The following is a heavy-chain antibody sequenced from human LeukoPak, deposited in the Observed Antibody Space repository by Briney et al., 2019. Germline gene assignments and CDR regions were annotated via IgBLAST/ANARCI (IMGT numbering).Heavy chain of an antibody. J-gene: IGHJ5*02. V-gene: IGHV4-34*01. D-gene: IGHD6-25*01. CDR3: ARERVVSDYNWFDP. CDR2: VNRVGYT. Sequence: SETLSLTCAVHGASFTGYSWSWIRQPPGKGLEWIGEVNRVGYTIYNPSLKSRVTISIDTSTTQFSLRLTSVTVADTAVYFCARERVVSDYNWFDPWGQGTLDTVSS. CDR1: GASFTGYS.